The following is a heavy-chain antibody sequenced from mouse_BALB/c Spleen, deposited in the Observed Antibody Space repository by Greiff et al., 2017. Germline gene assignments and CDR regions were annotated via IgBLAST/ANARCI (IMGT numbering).Heavy chain of an antibody. Sequence: EVKLVESGGGLVQPGGSLKLSCAASGFTFSSYGMSWVRQTPDKRLELVATINSNGGSTYYPDSVKGRFTISRDNAKNTLYLQMSSLKSEDTAMYYCARDSLYGSAYWGQGTTLTVSS. V-gene: IGHV5-6-3*01. D-gene: IGHD2-2*01. J-gene: IGHJ2*01. CDR3: ARDSLYGSAY. CDR1: GFTFSSYG. CDR2: INSNGGST.